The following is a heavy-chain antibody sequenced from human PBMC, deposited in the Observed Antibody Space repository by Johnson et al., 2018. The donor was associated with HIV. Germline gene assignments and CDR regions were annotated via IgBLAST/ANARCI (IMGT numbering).Heavy chain of an antibody. Sequence: VQLVESGGGLIQPGGSLRLSCAASGFTVSSNYMSWVRQAPGKGLEWVSVIYSGGSTSTADSVKGRFTISRDNSKNTLYLQMNSLRAEDTAMYYCAKSESGWYPIRAFDIWGQGTMVTVSS. V-gene: IGHV3-66*03. J-gene: IGHJ3*02. CDR1: GFTVSSNY. CDR3: AKSESGWYPIRAFDI. D-gene: IGHD6-19*01. CDR2: IYSGGST.